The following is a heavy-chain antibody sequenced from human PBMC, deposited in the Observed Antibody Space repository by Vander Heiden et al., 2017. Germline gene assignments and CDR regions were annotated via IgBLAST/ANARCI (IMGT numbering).Heavy chain of an antibody. CDR2: IIPIFGTT. J-gene: IGHJ4*02. CDR3: ARAHVGSHYACDV. D-gene: IGHD3-16*01. Sequence: VQQVQSGTDVRKPGSSVRISCKASGGTFGSYGISWVRQAPGQGLEWMGGIIPIFGTTDYAQKFQDRVTITADKSTGATYMELSSLKSDDTALYYCARAHVGSHYACDVWGQGTLVTVSS. V-gene: IGHV1-69*06. CDR1: GGTFGSYG.